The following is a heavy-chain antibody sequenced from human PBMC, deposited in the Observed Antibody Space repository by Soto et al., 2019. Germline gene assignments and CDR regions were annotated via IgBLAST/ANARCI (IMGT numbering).Heavy chain of an antibody. CDR2: TYYRSKWYN. J-gene: IGHJ6*02. CDR3: ARDFRGIAVAGLTGGMDV. D-gene: IGHD6-19*01. CDR1: GDSVSSNSAA. Sequence: SQTLSLTCAISGDSVSSNSAAWNWIRQSPSGGLEWLGRTYYRSKWYNDYAVSVKSRITINPDTSKNQFSLQLNSVTPEDTAVYYCARDFRGIAVAGLTGGMDVWGQGTTVTVSS. V-gene: IGHV6-1*01.